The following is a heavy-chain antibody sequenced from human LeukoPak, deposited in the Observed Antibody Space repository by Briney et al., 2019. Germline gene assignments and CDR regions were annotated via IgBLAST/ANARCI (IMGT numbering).Heavy chain of an antibody. CDR3: AKDREALLWFGEISYYFDY. V-gene: IGHV3-30*18. D-gene: IGHD3-10*01. Sequence: GGSLRLSCAASGFTFSSYGMHWVRQAPGKGLEWVAVISYDGSNKYYADSVKGRFTISRDNSKNTLYLQMNSLRAEDTAVYYCAKDREALLWFGEISYYFDYWGQGTLVTVSS. CDR2: ISYDGSNK. J-gene: IGHJ4*02. CDR1: GFTFSSYG.